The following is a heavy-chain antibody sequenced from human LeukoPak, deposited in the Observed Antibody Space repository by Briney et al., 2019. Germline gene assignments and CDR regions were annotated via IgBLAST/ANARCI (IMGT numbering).Heavy chain of an antibody. Sequence: ASVKVSCEASGYTFISYYMHWVRQAPGQGLEWMGIINPSGGSTSYAQKFQGRVTMTRDTSTSTVYMELSSLRSEDTAVYYCARGYCSSTSCYTADDAFDIWGQGTMVTVSS. CDR1: GYTFISYY. CDR3: ARGYCSSTSCYTADDAFDI. V-gene: IGHV1-46*01. CDR2: INPSGGST. J-gene: IGHJ3*02. D-gene: IGHD2-2*02.